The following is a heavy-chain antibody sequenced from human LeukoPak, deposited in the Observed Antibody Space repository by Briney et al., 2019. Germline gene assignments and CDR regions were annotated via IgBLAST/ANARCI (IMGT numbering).Heavy chain of an antibody. Sequence: ASVKVSCKASGYTFASYGISWVRQAPGQGLEWMGWISAYNGNTNYAQKLQGRVTMTTDTPTSTAYMELRSLRSDDTVVYYCARDHPGFGELYYYYYGMDVWGQGTTVTVSS. CDR1: GYTFASYG. CDR3: ARDHPGFGELYYYYYGMDV. D-gene: IGHD3-10*01. V-gene: IGHV1-18*01. CDR2: ISAYNGNT. J-gene: IGHJ6*02.